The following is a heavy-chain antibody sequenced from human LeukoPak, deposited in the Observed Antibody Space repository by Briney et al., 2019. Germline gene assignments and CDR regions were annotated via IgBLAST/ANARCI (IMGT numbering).Heavy chain of an antibody. J-gene: IGHJ4*02. CDR1: GFTFSSFA. CDR2: ISGRGGST. Sequence: GGSLRLSCAASGFTFSSFAMSWVRQAPGKGREWVSAISGRGGSTYYADSVKGRFTISRGNSKNTLYLQMNSLRAEDTAVYYCAKEYSSGWYEGNFDYWGQGTLVTVSS. D-gene: IGHD6-19*01. CDR3: AKEYSSGWYEGNFDY. V-gene: IGHV3-23*01.